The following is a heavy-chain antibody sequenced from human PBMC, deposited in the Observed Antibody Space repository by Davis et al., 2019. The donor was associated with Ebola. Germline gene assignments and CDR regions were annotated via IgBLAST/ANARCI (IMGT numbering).Heavy chain of an antibody. D-gene: IGHD3-10*01. Sequence: GESLKTPCAASGFTFSSYAMSWVRQAPGKGLEWVSAISGSGGSTYYADSVKGRFTISRDNSKNTLYLQMNSLRAEDTAVYYCAKHPGGSGPYYFDYWGQGTLVTVSS. CDR3: AKHPGGSGPYYFDY. CDR2: ISGSGGST. J-gene: IGHJ4*02. V-gene: IGHV3-23*01. CDR1: GFTFSSYA.